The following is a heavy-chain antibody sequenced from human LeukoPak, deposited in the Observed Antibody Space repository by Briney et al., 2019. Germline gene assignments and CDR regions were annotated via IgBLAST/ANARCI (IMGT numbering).Heavy chain of an antibody. CDR3: ARGRYDFWSGYYVDGMDV. CDR2: IYYSGST. D-gene: IGHD3-3*01. V-gene: IGHV4-59*01. Sequence: SETLSLTCTVSGGSISSYYWSWIRQPPGKGLEWIGYIYYSGSTNYNPSLKSRVTISVDTSKNQFSLKLSSVTAAGTAVYYCARGRYDFWSGYYVDGMDVWGQGTTVTVSS. CDR1: GGSISSYY. J-gene: IGHJ6*02.